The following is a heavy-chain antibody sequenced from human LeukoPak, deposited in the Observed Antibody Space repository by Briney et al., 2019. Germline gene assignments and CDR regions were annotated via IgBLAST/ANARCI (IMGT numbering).Heavy chain of an antibody. CDR1: GGSFSGYY. J-gene: IGHJ5*02. CDR2: INHSGST. D-gene: IGHD2-15*01. Sequence: SETLSLTCAVYGGSFSGYYWSWIRQPPGKGLEWIGEINHSGSTTYNPSLKSRVTISVDTSKNQFSLKLSSVTAADTAVYYCARVDCSGGSCYFVPMPYQPNWFDPWGQGTLVTVSS. V-gene: IGHV4-34*01. CDR3: ARVDCSGGSCYFVPMPYQPNWFDP.